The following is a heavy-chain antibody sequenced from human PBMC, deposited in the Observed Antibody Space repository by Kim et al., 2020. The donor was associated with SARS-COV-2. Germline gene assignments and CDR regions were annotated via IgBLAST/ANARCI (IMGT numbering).Heavy chain of an antibody. J-gene: IGHJ6*02. CDR1: GYTFTSYY. CDR2: INPSGGST. Sequence: ASVKVSCKASGYTFTSYYMHWVRQAPGQGLEWMGIINPSGGSTSYAQKFQGRVTMTRDTSTSTVYMELSSLRSEDTAVYYCARGYYDFWSGRNYYYYYGMDVWGQGTTVTVSS. V-gene: IGHV1-46*01. CDR3: ARGYYDFWSGRNYYYYYGMDV. D-gene: IGHD3-3*01.